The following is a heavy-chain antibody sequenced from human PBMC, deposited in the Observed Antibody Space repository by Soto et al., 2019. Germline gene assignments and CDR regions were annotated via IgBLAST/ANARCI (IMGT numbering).Heavy chain of an antibody. CDR2: IHTYNGHT. CDR1: GYTFTDYG. Sequence: QVQLVQSGAEVKKPGASVKVYCKASGYTFTDYGISWVRQAPGQGLEWMGWIHTYNGHTNYAQKVQGRVTMTTDTFTSTAYMELRSLRPDDTAVYYCARDAQYSSRWHPIDFWGQGTLVTVSS. J-gene: IGHJ4*02. V-gene: IGHV1-18*01. D-gene: IGHD6-13*01. CDR3: ARDAQYSSRWHPIDF.